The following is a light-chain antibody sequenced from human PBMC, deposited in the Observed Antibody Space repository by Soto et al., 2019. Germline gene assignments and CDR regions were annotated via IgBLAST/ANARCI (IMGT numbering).Light chain of an antibody. V-gene: IGLV1-40*01. Sequence: QSVLTQPPSVSGAPGQRVTLSCTGNSSNLGAGYDVHWYQQLPGAAPKLVIFGNRNRPSGVPERFSGSKSGTSASLAISGLRSEDEADYYCAAWDDSLSGSVVFGGGTKVTVL. CDR3: AAWDDSLSGSVV. J-gene: IGLJ2*01. CDR1: SSNLGAGYD. CDR2: GNR.